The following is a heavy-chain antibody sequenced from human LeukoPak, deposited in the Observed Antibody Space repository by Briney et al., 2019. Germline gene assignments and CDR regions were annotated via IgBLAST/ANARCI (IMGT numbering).Heavy chain of an antibody. CDR1: GGTFSSYA. Sequence: SVKVSCKASGGTFSSYAISWVRQAPGQGLEWMGGIIPIFGTANYAQKFQGRVTITADESTSTAYVGLSSLRSEDTAVYYCASEKLIAAAETYYFDYWGQGTLVTVSS. V-gene: IGHV1-69*13. J-gene: IGHJ4*02. D-gene: IGHD6-13*01. CDR3: ASEKLIAAAETYYFDY. CDR2: IIPIFGTA.